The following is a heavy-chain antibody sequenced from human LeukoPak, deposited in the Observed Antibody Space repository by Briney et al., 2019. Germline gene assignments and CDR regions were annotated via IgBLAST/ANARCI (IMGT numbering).Heavy chain of an antibody. CDR1: GFTFHDYG. CDR3: ARRDYYGSGSPDF. J-gene: IGHJ4*02. CDR2: INWNGDRT. D-gene: IGHD3-10*01. Sequence: PGGSLRLSCAASGFTFHDYGMSWVRQSPGKGLEWVSGINWNGDRTGYADSVKGRFTISRDNVKKSLYLQMNSLRAEDTALYYCARRDYYGSGSPDFWGQGTLVTVSS. V-gene: IGHV3-20*04.